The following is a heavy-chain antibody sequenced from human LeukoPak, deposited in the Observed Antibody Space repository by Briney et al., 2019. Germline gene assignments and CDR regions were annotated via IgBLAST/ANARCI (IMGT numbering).Heavy chain of an antibody. J-gene: IGHJ6*03. Sequence: HPGGSLRLSCTASGFTFGDYAMSWVRQAPGKGLEWVGFIRSKAYGGTTEYAASVKGRFTISRDDSKSIAYLQMNSLKTEDTAVYYCTSSGSGRYYYMDVWGKGTTVTISS. CDR2: IRSKAYGGTT. D-gene: IGHD3-10*01. V-gene: IGHV3-49*04. CDR3: TSSGSGRYYYMDV. CDR1: GFTFGDYA.